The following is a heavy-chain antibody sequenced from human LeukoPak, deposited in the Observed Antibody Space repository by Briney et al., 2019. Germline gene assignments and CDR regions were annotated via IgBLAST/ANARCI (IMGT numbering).Heavy chain of an antibody. CDR2: LYYSGNT. J-gene: IGHJ4*02. CDR1: GASISSNY. V-gene: IGHV4-59*01. Sequence: SETLSLTCTVSGASISSNYWSWIRQPPGRGLEWIGYLYYSGNTNYNPSLESRVTMSLDTSKNQFSLKLRSVTAPDTAVYYCARDRGNYFDYWGQGTLVTVSS. CDR3: ARDRGNYFDY. D-gene: IGHD6-13*01.